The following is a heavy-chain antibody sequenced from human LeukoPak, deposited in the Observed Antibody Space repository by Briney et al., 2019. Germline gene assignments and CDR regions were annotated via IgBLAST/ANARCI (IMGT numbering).Heavy chain of an antibody. D-gene: IGHD4-17*01. J-gene: IGHJ6*02. CDR3: ARPFDYGDHPYYYYGMDV. CDR1: GFTVSSNY. V-gene: IGHV3-66*04. Sequence: PGESLRLSCAASGFTVSSNYMSWVRQAPGKGLEWVSIIYSGGSTDYADSVKGRFTISRDNSKNTLYLQMNSLRAGDTAVYYCARPFDYGDHPYYYYGMDVWGQGTLVTVSS. CDR2: IYSGGST.